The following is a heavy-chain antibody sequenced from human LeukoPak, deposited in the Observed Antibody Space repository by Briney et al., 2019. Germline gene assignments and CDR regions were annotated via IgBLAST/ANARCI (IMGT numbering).Heavy chain of an antibody. D-gene: IGHD2-2*01. CDR3: AKQDIVVVPAAMGGPNWFDP. V-gene: IGHV3-23*01. Sequence: PGGSLRLSCVASGFTFSSYAMSWVRQAPGKGLEWVSAISCSGGSTYYADSVKGRVTLSRDNSKNTRYLQMNSLRAEDTAVYYCAKQDIVVVPAAMGGPNWFDPWGQGTLVTVSS. CDR1: GFTFSSYA. CDR2: ISCSGGST. J-gene: IGHJ5*02.